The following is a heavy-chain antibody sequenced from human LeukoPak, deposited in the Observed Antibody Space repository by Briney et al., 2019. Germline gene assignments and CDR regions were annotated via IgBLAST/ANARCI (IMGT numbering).Heavy chain of an antibody. CDR1: GFTFDVFA. CDR3: GKDIVGTMLRGVIRR. V-gene: IGHV3-9*01. D-gene: IGHD3-10*01. J-gene: IGHJ4*02. CDR2: ITGNSGAL. Sequence: PGRSLRLFCRASGFTFDVFAMHWVRQVPGKGLEWVSGITGNSGALHYADSVKGRFTISRDNAKKFLYLQISSLIPEDTALYYCGKDIVGTMLRGVIRRWGQGTLVTVSS.